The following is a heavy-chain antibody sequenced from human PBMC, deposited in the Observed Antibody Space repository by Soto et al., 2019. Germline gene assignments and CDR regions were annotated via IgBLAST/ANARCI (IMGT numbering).Heavy chain of an antibody. J-gene: IGHJ4*02. V-gene: IGHV3-23*01. CDR3: VVWARRAQFDY. D-gene: IGHD3-16*01. Sequence: LRLSCAASGFTFSGYAMSWVRQAPGKGLEWVSAISGSGGSTYYADSVKGRFTISRDNSKNTLYLQMNNLRAEDTAVYYCVVWARRAQFDYWGQGTLVTVSS. CDR1: GFTFSGYA. CDR2: ISGSGGST.